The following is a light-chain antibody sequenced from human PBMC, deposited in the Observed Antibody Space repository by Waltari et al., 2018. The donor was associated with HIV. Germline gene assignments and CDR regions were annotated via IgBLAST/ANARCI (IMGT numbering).Light chain of an antibody. CDR2: GNS. V-gene: IGLV1-40*01. Sequence: QSVLTPPPSVSGAPGQRVTISCTGRSSNIGAGYDVHWYQQLPRTAPKLLIYGNSNRPAGVPDRFSGSKSGTSASLAITGLQAEDEADYYCQSYDGSLSGSIFGGGTKLTVL. CDR1: SSNIGAGYD. CDR3: QSYDGSLSGSI. J-gene: IGLJ2*01.